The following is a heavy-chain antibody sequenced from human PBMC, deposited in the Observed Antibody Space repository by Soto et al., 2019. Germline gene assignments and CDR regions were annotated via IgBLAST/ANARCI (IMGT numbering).Heavy chain of an antibody. Sequence: QVQLQESGPGLVKPSGTLSLTCAVSSGSISSSNWWSWVRQPPGKGLEWIGEIYHSGRTNYNPSLKSRVTVSGDKSENQFSLKLSSVAAADTDVYYCASLGRVDYWGQGTLVTVSS. CDR2: IYHSGRT. J-gene: IGHJ4*02. CDR3: ASLGRVDY. CDR1: SGSISSSNW. V-gene: IGHV4-4*02.